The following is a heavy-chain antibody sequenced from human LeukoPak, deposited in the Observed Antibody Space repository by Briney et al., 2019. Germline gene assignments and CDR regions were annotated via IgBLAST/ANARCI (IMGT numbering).Heavy chain of an antibody. D-gene: IGHD3-3*01. Sequence: SETLSLTCIVSGGSTSGGNYYWGWIRRPPGKGLEWIGGISSSGNAYYNPSLKSRITISIDTSKNHFSLKLSSVTAADTAVYYCARLGAGPTYYDFWSGYSSFYFDYWGQGTLVTVSS. V-gene: IGHV4-39*02. J-gene: IGHJ4*02. CDR3: ARLGAGPTYYDFWSGYSSFYFDY. CDR2: ISSSGNA. CDR1: GGSTSGGNYY.